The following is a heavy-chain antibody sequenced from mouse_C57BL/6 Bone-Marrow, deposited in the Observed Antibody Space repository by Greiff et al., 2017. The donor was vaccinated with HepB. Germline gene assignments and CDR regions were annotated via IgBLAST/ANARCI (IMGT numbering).Heavy chain of an antibody. Sequence: EVQLQQSGPELVKPGASVKIPCKASGYTFTDYNMDWVKQSHGQSLEWIGDINPNNGGTIYNQKFKGKATLTVDKSSSTAYLELRSLTSEDTAVYYCARAYDGYAWFAYWGQGTLVTVSA. CDR2: INPNNGGT. CDR3: ARAYDGYAWFAY. CDR1: GYTFTDYN. V-gene: IGHV1-18*01. J-gene: IGHJ3*01. D-gene: IGHD2-3*01.